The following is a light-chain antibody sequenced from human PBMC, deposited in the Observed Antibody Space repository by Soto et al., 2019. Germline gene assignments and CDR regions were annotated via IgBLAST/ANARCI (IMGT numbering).Light chain of an antibody. J-gene: IGKJ1*01. CDR3: QQTFGIPQT. CDR1: ERIGSN. CDR2: TAS. Sequence: EIQLTQSPASLSASVGETVSITCRATERIGSNLCWYQQKPGKAPALLIYTASTLQTGVPSRFSGSGYATDVTLTISGLQPEYVATYFCQQTFGIPQTFGQGTKVDVK. V-gene: IGKV1-39*01.